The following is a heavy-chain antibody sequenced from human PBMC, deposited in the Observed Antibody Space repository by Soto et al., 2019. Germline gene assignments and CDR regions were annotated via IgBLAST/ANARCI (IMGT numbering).Heavy chain of an antibody. CDR2: MYYSGKT. CDR1: GGSISSGGYY. V-gene: IGHV4-31*09. Sequence: QLQLQESGPGLVRPSQTLSLTCSVSGGSISSGGYYWSWVRHQPGNGLEWIGHMYYSGKTYYNPFLQCRVTISSDKSKNQFSLELPSVTAADTDVYYCARWVGGDRCLKAFDVWGHGTMVIVSS. D-gene: IGHD3-10*01. J-gene: IGHJ3*01. CDR3: ARWVGGDRCLKAFDV.